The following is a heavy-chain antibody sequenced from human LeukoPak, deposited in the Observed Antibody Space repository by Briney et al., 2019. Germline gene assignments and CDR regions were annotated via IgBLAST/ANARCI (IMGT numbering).Heavy chain of an antibody. CDR2: IDYTGDT. J-gene: IGHJ5*02. Sequence: SETLSLTCTVSGGSISSSSYYWGWIRQPPGRGLEWIGSIDYTGDTYFNPSLRSRVSISVDTSKNQFSLKLSSVTAADSAVYFCARQTGYCSGDSCYSFHRFDPWGQGTLVTVSS. CDR3: ARQTGYCSGDSCYSFHRFDP. V-gene: IGHV4-39*01. CDR1: GGSISSSSYY. D-gene: IGHD2-15*01.